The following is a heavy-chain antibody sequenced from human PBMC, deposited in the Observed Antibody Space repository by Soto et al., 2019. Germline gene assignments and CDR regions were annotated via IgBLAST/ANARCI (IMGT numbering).Heavy chain of an antibody. CDR2: ISSSSSYI. J-gene: IGHJ6*02. CDR3: ARDRVTMVRGVRNLYYYYGMDV. D-gene: IGHD3-10*01. Sequence: EVQLVESGGGLVKPGGSLRLSCAASGFTFSSYSMNWVRQAPGKGLEWVSSISSSSSYIYYADSVKGRFTISRDNAKNSLYLQMNSLRAEDTAVYYCARDRVTMVRGVRNLYYYYGMDVWGRGTTVTVS. V-gene: IGHV3-21*01. CDR1: GFTFSSYS.